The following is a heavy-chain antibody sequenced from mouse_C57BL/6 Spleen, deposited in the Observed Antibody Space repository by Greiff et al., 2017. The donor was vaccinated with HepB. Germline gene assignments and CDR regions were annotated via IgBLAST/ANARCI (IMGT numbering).Heavy chain of an antibody. V-gene: IGHV5-4*03. CDR3: ARAGYSNFDY. D-gene: IGHD2-5*01. Sequence: EVMLVESGGGLVKPGGSLKLSCAASGFTFSSYAMSWVRQTPEKRLEWVATISDGGSYTYYPDNVKGRFTISRDNAKNNLYLQMSHLKSEDTAMYYCARAGYSNFDYWGQGTTLTVSA. CDR2: ISDGGSYT. CDR1: GFTFSSYA. J-gene: IGHJ2*01.